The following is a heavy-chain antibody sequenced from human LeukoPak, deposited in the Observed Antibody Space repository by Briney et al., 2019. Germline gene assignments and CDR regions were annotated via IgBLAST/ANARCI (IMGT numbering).Heavy chain of an antibody. D-gene: IGHD2-8*01. Sequence: GGSLRLSCAASGFTFSSYGMHWVRQAPGKGLEWVAVLSYDGNYKYYADSVKGRFAISRDNSENTLYLQMNSLRAEDAAVYYCARYAEYAVSTPCYWGQGTLVTVSA. J-gene: IGHJ4*02. V-gene: IGHV3-30*03. CDR3: ARYAEYAVSTPCY. CDR2: LSYDGNYK. CDR1: GFTFSSYG.